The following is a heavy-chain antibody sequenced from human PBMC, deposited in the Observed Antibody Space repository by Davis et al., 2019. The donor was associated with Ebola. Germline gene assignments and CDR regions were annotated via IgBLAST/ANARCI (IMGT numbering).Heavy chain of an antibody. V-gene: IGHV4-34*01. J-gene: IGHJ5*02. D-gene: IGHD3-9*01. Sequence: MPSETLSLTCAVYGGSFSGYYWSWIRQPPGKGLEWIGEINHSGSTNYNPSLKSRVTISVDTSKNQFSLKLSSVTAADTAVYYCARPNYDILTGYYGPNWFDPWGQGTLVTVSS. CDR1: GGSFSGYY. CDR3: ARPNYDILTGYYGPNWFDP. CDR2: INHSGST.